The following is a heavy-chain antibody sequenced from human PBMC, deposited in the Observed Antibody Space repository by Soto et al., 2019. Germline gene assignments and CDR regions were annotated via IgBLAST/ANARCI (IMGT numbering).Heavy chain of an antibody. CDR3: ARVPRYTSDIVEVPAVMFEDWFVP. CDR1: GYIFSNYA. Sequence: ASVKVSCKASGYIFSNYAVQWVRQAPGQSLEWMGWIHAGNGDTKYSQKFHGRVTITRDTSASTAYMELSGLRSEDTAVYYCARVPRYTSDIVEVPAVMFEDWFVPWGQGTLVTV. V-gene: IGHV1-3*01. D-gene: IGHD2-2*01. CDR2: IHAGNGDT. J-gene: IGHJ5*02.